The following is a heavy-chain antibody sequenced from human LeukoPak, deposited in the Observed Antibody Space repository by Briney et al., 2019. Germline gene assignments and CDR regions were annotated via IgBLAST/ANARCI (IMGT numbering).Heavy chain of an antibody. CDR2: INHSGST. V-gene: IGHV4-34*01. D-gene: IGHD4-17*01. J-gene: IGHJ5*02. CDR3: ARRILTRDYGDYWDT. Sequence: SETLSLTCAVYGGSFSGYYWSWIRQPPGKGLEWIGEINHSGSTNYNPSLKSRVTISVDTSKNQFSLKLSSVTAADTAVYYCARRILTRDYGDYWDTWGQGTLVTVSS. CDR1: GGSFSGYY.